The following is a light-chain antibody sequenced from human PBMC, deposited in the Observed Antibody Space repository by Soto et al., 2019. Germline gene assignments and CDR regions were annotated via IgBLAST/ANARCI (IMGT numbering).Light chain of an antibody. Sequence: EIVMTQSPATLSVSPGERATLSCRASQSVSSNLAWYQQKPGQAPRLLIYGASTRATGIPARFSGSGSGTEFTLTISSLQSEDFAIYYCHHYNNWPKFGKGTKVDIX. J-gene: IGKJ1*01. CDR2: GAS. CDR1: QSVSSN. CDR3: HHYNNWPK. V-gene: IGKV3-15*01.